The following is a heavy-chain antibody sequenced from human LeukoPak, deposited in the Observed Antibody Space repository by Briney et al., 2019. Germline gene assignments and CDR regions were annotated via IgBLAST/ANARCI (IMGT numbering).Heavy chain of an antibody. CDR3: ARDGYYDAGGYFDY. Sequence: GGSLRLSCEASGFFFSSYWMTWVRQAPGKGLEWVANIKQDGSDKNYVDSVKGRFIISRDNTKNSFYLQLNSLRAEDTAVYFCARDGYYDAGGYFDYWGQGTLVTVSS. V-gene: IGHV3-7*04. CDR2: IKQDGSDK. J-gene: IGHJ4*02. CDR1: GFFFSSYW. D-gene: IGHD3-22*01.